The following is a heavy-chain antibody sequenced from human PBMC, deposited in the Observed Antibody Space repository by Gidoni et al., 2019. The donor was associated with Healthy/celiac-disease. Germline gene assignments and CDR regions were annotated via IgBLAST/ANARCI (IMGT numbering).Heavy chain of an antibody. CDR2: ISSSSSTI. Sequence: EVQLVESGGGLVQPGGSLRLSCAASGFTFSRCSMTWVRQAPGKGLECVSYISSSSSTIYYADSVKGRFTISRDNAKNSLYLQMNSLRAEDTAVYYCARTKKQNVVVTAMSPNWFDPWGQGTLVTVSS. V-gene: IGHV3-48*01. J-gene: IGHJ5*02. CDR1: GFTFSRCS. CDR3: ARTKKQNVVVTAMSPNWFDP. D-gene: IGHD2-21*02.